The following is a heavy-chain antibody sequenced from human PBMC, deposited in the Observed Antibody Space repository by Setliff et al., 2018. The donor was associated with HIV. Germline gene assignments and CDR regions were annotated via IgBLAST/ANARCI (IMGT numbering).Heavy chain of an antibody. J-gene: IGHJ4*02. V-gene: IGHV1-18*01. CDR1: GYTFTTSD. Sequence: ASVKVSCKASGYTFTTSDITWVRQAPGQGLEWLGWISPYNVHTNFAQKFQGRVTMTTDTATSPAYMEGRSLRSDDTAVYYCARTDYGGNSGGNYFDYWGQGSLVTVSS. D-gene: IGHD4-17*01. CDR2: ISPYNVHT. CDR3: ARTDYGGNSGGNYFDY.